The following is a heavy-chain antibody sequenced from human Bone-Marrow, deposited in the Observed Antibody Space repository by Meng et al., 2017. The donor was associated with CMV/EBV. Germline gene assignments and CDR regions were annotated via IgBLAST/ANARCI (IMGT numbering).Heavy chain of an antibody. Sequence: GESLKISCAASGFTFSTYEMTWVRQAPGKGLEWVAFIRYDGSNKYYADSVKGRFTISRDNSKNTLYLQMNSLRAEDTAVYYCAKVCYWGQGTLVTVSS. CDR1: GFTFSTYE. CDR3: AKVCY. CDR2: IRYDGSNK. J-gene: IGHJ4*02. V-gene: IGHV3-30*02.